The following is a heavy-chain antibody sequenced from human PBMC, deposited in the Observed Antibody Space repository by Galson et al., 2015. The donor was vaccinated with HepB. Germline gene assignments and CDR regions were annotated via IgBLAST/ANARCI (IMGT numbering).Heavy chain of an antibody. D-gene: IGHD2-2*02. CDR3: TRRPDGCSSTGCYIWFDS. J-gene: IGHJ5*01. Sequence: SLRLSCAASGFTFSGSAMHWVRQASGKGLEWIGRIRSNANNYATAYGASVKGRFTIYRDDSKNTAYLQMNSLQTEDTAVYYCTRRPDGCSSTGCYIWFDSWGQGTLVTVSS. V-gene: IGHV3-73*01. CDR1: GFTFSGSA. CDR2: IRSNANNYAT.